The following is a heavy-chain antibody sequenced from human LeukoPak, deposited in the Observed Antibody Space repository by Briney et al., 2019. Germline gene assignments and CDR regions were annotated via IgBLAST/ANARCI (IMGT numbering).Heavy chain of an antibody. J-gene: IGHJ4*02. CDR2: IFYTGST. Sequence: SETLSLTCTVSGGSISSSSYSWGWIRQPPGKGLEWIGNIFYTGSTYYIPSLKSRVTISVDTSKNQFSLKLSSVTAADTAVYYCARQKYGFDYWGQGTLVTVSS. V-gene: IGHV4-39*01. CDR1: GGSISSSSYS. D-gene: IGHD2-8*01. CDR3: ARQKYGFDY.